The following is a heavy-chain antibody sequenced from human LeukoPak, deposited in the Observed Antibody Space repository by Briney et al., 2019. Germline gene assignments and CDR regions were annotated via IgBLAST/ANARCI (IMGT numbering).Heavy chain of an antibody. CDR2: IKQDGSEK. J-gene: IGHJ4*02. D-gene: IGHD3/OR15-3a*01. V-gene: IGHV3-7*01. Sequence: GGSLRLSCVASGFTFSSDWMSWVRQAPGKGLEWVANIKQDGSEKYYVDSVKGRFTISRDNAKTTPYLPMNSLSAEDTAVYYCARGAWTFDYWGQGTLVSVSS. CDR1: GFTFSSDW. CDR3: ARGAWTFDY.